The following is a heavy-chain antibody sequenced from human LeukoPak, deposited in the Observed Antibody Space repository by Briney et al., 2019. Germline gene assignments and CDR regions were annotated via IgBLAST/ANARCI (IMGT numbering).Heavy chain of an antibody. V-gene: IGHV3-30*01. CDR1: GFTFSSYA. Sequence: PGGSLRLSCAASGFTFSSYAMHWVRQAPGKGLEWVAVISYDGSNKYYADSVKGRFTIFRDNSKTTLYLQMTSLRAEDTAVYYCARDNSPWELLEGLFDYWGQGTLVTVSS. D-gene: IGHD1-26*01. CDR2: ISYDGSNK. J-gene: IGHJ4*02. CDR3: ARDNSPWELLEGLFDY.